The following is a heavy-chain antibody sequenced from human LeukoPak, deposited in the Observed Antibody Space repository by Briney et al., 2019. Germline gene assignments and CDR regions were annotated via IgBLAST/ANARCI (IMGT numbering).Heavy chain of an antibody. J-gene: IGHJ4*02. CDR2: ISYDGSNK. V-gene: IGHV3-30*03. Sequence: PGGSLRLSCAASGFTFSSYGMHWVRQAPGKGLEWVAVISYDGSNKYYADSVKGRFTISRDNSKNTLYLQMNSLRAEDTAVYYCARDDYSNFGAYWGQGTLVTVSS. CDR1: GFTFSSYG. CDR3: ARDDYSNFGAY. D-gene: IGHD4-11*01.